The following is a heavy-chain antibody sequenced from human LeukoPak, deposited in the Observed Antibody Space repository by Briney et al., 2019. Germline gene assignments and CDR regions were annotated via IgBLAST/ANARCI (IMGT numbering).Heavy chain of an antibody. V-gene: IGHV3-53*01. Sequence: PGGSLRLSCAASGFAFSSYWMSWARQAPGKGLEWVSVIYSGGSTHYADSVKGRFTISRDNSKNTLYLQMNSLRAEDTAVYYCATSPGYNSGWYRYWGQGTLVTVSS. CDR2: IYSGGST. CDR3: ATSPGYNSGWYRY. J-gene: IGHJ4*02. D-gene: IGHD6-19*01. CDR1: GFAFSSYW.